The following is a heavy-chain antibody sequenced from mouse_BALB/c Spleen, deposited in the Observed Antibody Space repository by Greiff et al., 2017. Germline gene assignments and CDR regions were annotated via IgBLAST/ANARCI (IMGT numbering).Heavy chain of an antibody. V-gene: IGHV5-17*02. J-gene: IGHJ4*01. CDR3: ARPGAPYYAMDY. CDR1: GFTFSSFG. Sequence: EVKLVESGGGLVQPGGSRKLSCAASGFTFSSFGMHWVRQAPEKGLEWVAYISSGSSTIYYADTVKGRFTISRDNPKNTLFLQMTSLRSEDTAMYYCARPGAPYYAMDYWGQGTSVTVSS. CDR2: ISSGSSTI.